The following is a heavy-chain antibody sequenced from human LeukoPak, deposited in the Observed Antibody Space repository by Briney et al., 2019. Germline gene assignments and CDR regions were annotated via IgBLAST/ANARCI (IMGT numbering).Heavy chain of an antibody. CDR3: TRYNNDHFDY. D-gene: IGHD1-14*01. CDR2: IAYDGSRA. Sequence: GGSLRLSCAGSGFTFGGYGMHWFRQTPGKGLEWVAVIAYDGSRAFYADSVKGRFTISRDNSKNTMSVQMDDLRAEDTAVYYCTRYNNDHFDYWGQGTTVTVSS. V-gene: IGHV3-33*01. CDR1: GFTFGGYG. J-gene: IGHJ4*03.